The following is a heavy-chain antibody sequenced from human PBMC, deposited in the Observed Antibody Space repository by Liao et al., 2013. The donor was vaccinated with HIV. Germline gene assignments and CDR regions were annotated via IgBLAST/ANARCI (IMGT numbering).Heavy chain of an antibody. Sequence: QVQLQESGPGLVKPSQTLSLTCTVSGGSISSGSYYWSWIRQPAGKGLEWIGRIYTSGSTNYNPSLKSRVTISVDTSKNQFSLKLSSVTAADTAVYYCARDLGHSGSYLDYWGQGTLVTVSS. CDR3: ARDLGHSGSYLDY. CDR2: IYTSGST. J-gene: IGHJ4*02. V-gene: IGHV4-61*02. CDR1: GGSISSGSYY. D-gene: IGHD3-10*01.